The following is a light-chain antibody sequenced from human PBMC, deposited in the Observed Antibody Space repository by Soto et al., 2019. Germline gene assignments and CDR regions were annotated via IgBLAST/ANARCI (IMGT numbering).Light chain of an antibody. J-gene: IGLJ2*01. Sequence: SYELTQPPSVSVSPGQTASITCSGDKLGDKYSCWYQQKPGQSPVLVIYQDTKRPSGIPDRFSGSNSGNTATLTISGTQTMDEADYYCQAWDSSTRVVFGGGTKVTVL. V-gene: IGLV3-1*01. CDR2: QDT. CDR3: QAWDSSTRVV. CDR1: KLGDKY.